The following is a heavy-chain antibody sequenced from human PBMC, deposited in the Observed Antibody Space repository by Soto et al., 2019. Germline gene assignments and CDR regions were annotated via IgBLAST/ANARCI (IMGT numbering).Heavy chain of an antibody. CDR3: ARGGELLFAY. CDR2: ISSSSSYI. V-gene: IGHV3-21*01. J-gene: IGHJ4*02. Sequence: EVQLVESGGGLVKPGGSLRLSCAASGFTFSSYSMNWVRQAPGKGLEWVSSISSSSSYIYYADSVKGRFTISRDNAKNSLYLQMNGLRAEDTAVYYCARGGELLFAYWGQGTLVTVSS. D-gene: IGHD1-26*01. CDR1: GFTFSSYS.